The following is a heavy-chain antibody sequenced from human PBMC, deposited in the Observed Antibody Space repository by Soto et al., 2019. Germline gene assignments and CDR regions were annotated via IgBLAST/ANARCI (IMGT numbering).Heavy chain of an antibody. Sequence: ALVKVSCKASGYTFTGYYMHWVRQAPGQGLEWMGWINPNSGGTNYAQKFQGRVTMTRDTSISTAYMELSRLRSDDTAVYYCARYSSSPRYYYYGMDVWGQGTTVTVSS. CDR1: GYTFTGYY. V-gene: IGHV1-2*02. D-gene: IGHD6-13*01. J-gene: IGHJ6*02. CDR2: INPNSGGT. CDR3: ARYSSSPRYYYYGMDV.